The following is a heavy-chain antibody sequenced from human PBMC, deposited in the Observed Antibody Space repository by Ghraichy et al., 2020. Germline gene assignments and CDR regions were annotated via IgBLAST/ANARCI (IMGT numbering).Heavy chain of an antibody. CDR1: GFTFNTYW. CDR2: IKQDGSEE. V-gene: IGHV3-7*01. Sequence: GGSLRLSCAASGFTFNTYWMSWVRQAPGKGLEWVANIKQDGSEENYVDSVKGRFTISRDNAKNSLFLQMNSLRAEDTAVYYCTRNKLKNDFWGQGTLVIVSS. J-gene: IGHJ4*02. CDR3: TRNKLKNDF.